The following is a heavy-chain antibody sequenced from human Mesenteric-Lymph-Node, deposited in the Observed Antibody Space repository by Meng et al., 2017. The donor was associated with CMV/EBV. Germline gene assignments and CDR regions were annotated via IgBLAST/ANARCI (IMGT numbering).Heavy chain of an antibody. Sequence: GSLRLSCAVYGGSFSGYYWSWIRQPPGKGLEWIGEINHSGSTNYNPSLKSRVTISVDTSKNQFSLKLSSVTAADTAVHYCASLRTYSYGWYNWFDPWGQGTLVTVSS. CDR3: ASLRTYSYGWYNWFDP. D-gene: IGHD5-18*01. V-gene: IGHV4-34*01. CDR2: INHSGST. CDR1: GGSFSGYY. J-gene: IGHJ5*02.